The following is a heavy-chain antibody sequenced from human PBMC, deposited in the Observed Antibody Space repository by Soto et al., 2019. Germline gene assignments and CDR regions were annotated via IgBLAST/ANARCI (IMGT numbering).Heavy chain of an antibody. CDR3: ASDLSGGTYPWFFDL. Sequence: QVQLVQHGAEVKKPGASVKVSCKASGYTFSIYGISWVRQAPGQGLEWMGWISAYNGNTKYAQKLQGRVTVTTDTSTSRAYMELRSLRSDDTAVYYCASDLSGGTYPWFFDLWGRGTLVTVSS. J-gene: IGHJ2*01. CDR1: GYTFSIYG. V-gene: IGHV1-18*01. CDR2: ISAYNGNT. D-gene: IGHD1-26*01.